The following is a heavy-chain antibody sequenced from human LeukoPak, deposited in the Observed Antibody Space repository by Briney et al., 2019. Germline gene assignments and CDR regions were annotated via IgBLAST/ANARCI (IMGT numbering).Heavy chain of an antibody. Sequence: GGSLRLSCAASGFTFSSYAMSWVRQAPGKGLEWVSAISGSGGSTYYADSVKGRFTISRDNSKNTLYLQMNSLRAEDTAVYYCAKDTYYDILTGYQRAYYFDYWGQGALVTVSS. CDR1: GFTFSSYA. CDR3: AKDTYYDILTGYQRAYYFDY. D-gene: IGHD3-9*01. V-gene: IGHV3-23*01. J-gene: IGHJ4*02. CDR2: ISGSGGST.